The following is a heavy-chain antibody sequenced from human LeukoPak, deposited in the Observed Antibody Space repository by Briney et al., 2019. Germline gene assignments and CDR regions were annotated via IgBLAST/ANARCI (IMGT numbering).Heavy chain of an antibody. CDR1: GAIFSNAW. D-gene: IGHD2-21*02. Sequence: GGSLRLSCAVSGAIFSNAWMSWVRQAPGKGLEWVGRIKSKTDGGTTDYAAPVKGRFTISRDDSKNTLSLQMNSLKTEDTAVYYCTTEGGDIMARDVMDVWGQGSTVTVSS. J-gene: IGHJ6*02. CDR2: IKSKTDGGTT. CDR3: TTEGGDIMARDVMDV. V-gene: IGHV3-15*01.